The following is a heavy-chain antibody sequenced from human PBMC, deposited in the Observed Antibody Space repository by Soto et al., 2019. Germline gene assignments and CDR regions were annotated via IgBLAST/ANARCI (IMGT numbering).Heavy chain of an antibody. CDR1: GFTFSNAW. Sequence: GGSLRLSCAASGFTFSNAWMNWVRQAPGKGLQWVGRIKSKVDGGTTDYPAPVTGRFTISRDDSKNTVYLQMSSLRAEDTAVYYCARVLLPYDSSGYPYWGQGTLVTVSS. CDR2: IKSKVDGGTT. V-gene: IGHV3-15*07. CDR3: ARVLLPYDSSGYPY. D-gene: IGHD3-22*01. J-gene: IGHJ4*02.